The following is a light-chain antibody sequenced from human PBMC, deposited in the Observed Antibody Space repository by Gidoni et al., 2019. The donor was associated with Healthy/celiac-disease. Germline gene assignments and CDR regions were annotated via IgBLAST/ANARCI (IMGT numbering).Light chain of an antibody. J-gene: IGKJ2*01. CDR3: QQFNSYPRT. Sequence: AIQLTQSPSSLSASVGDRVTITCRARQGISSALDWYQLTLGTAPKLLIYDASSLESGVPSRFSVSGSGTDFTLTVSGLQPEDFATYCWQQFNSYPRTFGQXTKLEIK. CDR1: QGISSA. V-gene: IGKV1-13*02. CDR2: DAS.